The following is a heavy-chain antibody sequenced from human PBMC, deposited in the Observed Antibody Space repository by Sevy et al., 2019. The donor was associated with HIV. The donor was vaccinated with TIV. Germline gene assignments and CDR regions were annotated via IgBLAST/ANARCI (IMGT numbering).Heavy chain of an antibody. J-gene: IGHJ5*02. CDR2: ISSSSDYI. V-gene: IGHV3-21*01. Sequence: GGYLRLSCAASGFAFSSYAMNWVRQAPGKGLEWVSSISSSSDYIYYADSVRGRFTISRDNAKKSLYLQMNSLRAEDTAVYYCARDGLGSGPSQNWFDPWGQGTLVTVSS. CDR3: ARDGLGSGPSQNWFDP. D-gene: IGHD3-10*01. CDR1: GFAFSSYA.